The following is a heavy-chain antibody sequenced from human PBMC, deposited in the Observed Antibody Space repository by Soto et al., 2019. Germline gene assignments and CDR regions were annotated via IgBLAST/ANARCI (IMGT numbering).Heavy chain of an antibody. D-gene: IGHD3-22*01. Sequence: QVQLVQSGAEVKKPGSSVKVSCKSSGGTFSNYGFSWVRQAPGQGLECMGVIVPIFGAEHPQKFQGRVTITADESTNTVCMELRGLRSEYTAVYYCARGGSDYEGSGYYQGHVWGQGTTGTVSS. CDR1: GGTFSNYG. V-gene: IGHV1-69*12. J-gene: IGHJ6*02. CDR2: IVPIFGA. CDR3: ARGGSDYEGSGYYQGHV.